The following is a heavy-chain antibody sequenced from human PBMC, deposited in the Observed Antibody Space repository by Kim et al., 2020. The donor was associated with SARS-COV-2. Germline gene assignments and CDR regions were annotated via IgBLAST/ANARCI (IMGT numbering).Heavy chain of an antibody. J-gene: IGHJ6*02. CDR2: IYYSGST. Sequence: SETLSLTCTVSGGSISSYYWSWIRQPPGKGLEWIGYIYYSGSTNYNPSLKSRVTISVDTSKNQFSLQLSSVPAADTAVYYCAREAGKIAVAGKGYYYYGMDVWGQRTTVTVSS. CDR3: AREAGKIAVAGKGYYYYGMDV. V-gene: IGHV4-59*01. CDR1: GGSISSYY. D-gene: IGHD6-19*01.